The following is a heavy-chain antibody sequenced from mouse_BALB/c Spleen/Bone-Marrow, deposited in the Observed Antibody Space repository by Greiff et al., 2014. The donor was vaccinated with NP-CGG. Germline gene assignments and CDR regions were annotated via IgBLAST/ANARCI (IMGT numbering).Heavy chain of an antibody. CDR1: GFNIKDTY. CDR2: IDPANGNT. V-gene: IGHV14-3*02. Sequence: VQLQQSGAELVKPGASVKLSCTASGFNIKDTYMHWVKRRPEQGLEWIGRIDPANGNTKYDPKFQGKATMTADTSSNTAYLQLSSLTSEDTAVYYCAIYYYGSSGFAYWGQGTLVTVSA. D-gene: IGHD1-1*01. CDR3: AIYYYGSSGFAY. J-gene: IGHJ3*01.